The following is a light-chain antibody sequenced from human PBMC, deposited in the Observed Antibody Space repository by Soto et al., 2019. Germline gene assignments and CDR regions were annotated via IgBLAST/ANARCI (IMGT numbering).Light chain of an antibody. Sequence: QSALTQPASVSGSPGQSITISCAGTMRDVGAYNLVSWYQQHPGRVPQLIIYEVRNRPSGISFRFSGSKSGNTASLTISGLQAEDEADYYCCSYASSSSYVFGTGTKLTVL. CDR3: CSYASSSSYV. CDR2: EVR. V-gene: IGLV2-23*02. CDR1: MRDVGAYNL. J-gene: IGLJ1*01.